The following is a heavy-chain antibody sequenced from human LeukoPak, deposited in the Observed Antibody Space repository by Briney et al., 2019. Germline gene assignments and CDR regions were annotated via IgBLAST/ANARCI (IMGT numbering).Heavy chain of an antibody. CDR2: IYSGGST. Sequence: GGSLRLSCAASGFTVSSNYMSWVRQAPGKGLEWVSVIYSGGSTYYADSVKGRFTISRDNSKNTLYLQMNSLRAEDTAVYYCAREWRYPGYSSGWETGNFDYWGQGTLVTVS. CDR3: AREWRYPGYSSGWETGNFDY. J-gene: IGHJ4*02. V-gene: IGHV3-66*01. CDR1: GFTVSSNY. D-gene: IGHD6-19*01.